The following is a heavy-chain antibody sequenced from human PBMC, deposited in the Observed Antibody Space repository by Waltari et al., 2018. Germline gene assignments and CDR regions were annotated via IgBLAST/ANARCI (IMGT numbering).Heavy chain of an antibody. CDR1: GGSISSGGYY. CDR3: SAVGSSSWYGFDY. CDR2: IYYSGST. V-gene: IGHV4-31*01. J-gene: IGHJ4*02. D-gene: IGHD6-13*01. Sequence: QVQLQESGPGLVKPSQTLSLTCTVSGGSISSGGYYWSWIRQHPGKGLEWIGYIYYSGSTYYNPSLKSLVTISVDTSKNQFSLKLSSVTAADTAVYYCSAVGSSSWYGFDYWGQGTLVTVSS.